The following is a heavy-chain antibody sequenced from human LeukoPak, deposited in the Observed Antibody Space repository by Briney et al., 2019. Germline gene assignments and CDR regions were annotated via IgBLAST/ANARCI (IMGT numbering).Heavy chain of an antibody. D-gene: IGHD6-19*01. CDR1: GFTFSDYY. CDR2: ISSSGSTI. Sequence: GGSLRLSCAASGFTFSDYYMSWIRQAPGKGLEWVSYISSSGSTIYYADSVKGRFTISRDNAKNSLYLQMNSLRAEDTAVYYCARVSSSGWYDFNWFDPWGQGTLVTVYS. J-gene: IGHJ5*02. V-gene: IGHV3-11*04. CDR3: ARVSSSGWYDFNWFDP.